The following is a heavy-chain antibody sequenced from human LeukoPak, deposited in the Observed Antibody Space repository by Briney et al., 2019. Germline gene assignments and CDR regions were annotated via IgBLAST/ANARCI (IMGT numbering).Heavy chain of an antibody. CDR1: GFTFSTYS. CDR3: ARVLDGFAISAALDV. J-gene: IGHJ6*02. Sequence: KTGGSLRLSCSASGFTFSTYSMHWVRQAPGKGLEWVSSISYSSSYIYYADSVKGRFTISRDNAKNSLYLEMNSLRAEDTAVYYCARVLDGFAISAALDVWGQGTTVTVSS. V-gene: IGHV3-21*01. CDR2: ISYSSSYI. D-gene: IGHD6-13*01.